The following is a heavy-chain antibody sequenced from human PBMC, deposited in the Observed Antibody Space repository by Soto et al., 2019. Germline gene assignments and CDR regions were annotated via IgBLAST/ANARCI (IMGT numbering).Heavy chain of an antibody. CDR2: IYYSGST. V-gene: IGHV4-59*01. J-gene: IGHJ4*02. Sequence: SETLSLTCTVSGGSISSYYWSWIRQPPGKGLEWIGYIYYSGSTNYNPSLKSRVTKSVDTSKNQFSLKLSSVTVADTALYYCARTYGRNFDYWGQGTLVTVSS. D-gene: IGHD3-10*01. CDR1: GGSISSYY. CDR3: ARTYGRNFDY.